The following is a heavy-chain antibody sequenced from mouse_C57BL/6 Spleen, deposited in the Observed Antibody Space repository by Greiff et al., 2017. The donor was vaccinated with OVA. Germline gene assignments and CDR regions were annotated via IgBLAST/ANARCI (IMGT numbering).Heavy chain of an antibody. Sequence: EVKLVESGGGLVKPGGSLKLSCAASGFTFSSYAMSWVRQTPEKRLEWVATISDGGSYTYYPDNVKGRFTISRDNAKNNLYLQMSHLKSEDTAMYYCARGSDDDYWGQGTLVTVSA. CDR1: GFTFSSYA. D-gene: IGHD2-3*01. V-gene: IGHV5-4*03. CDR2: ISDGGSYT. CDR3: ARGSDDDY. J-gene: IGHJ3*01.